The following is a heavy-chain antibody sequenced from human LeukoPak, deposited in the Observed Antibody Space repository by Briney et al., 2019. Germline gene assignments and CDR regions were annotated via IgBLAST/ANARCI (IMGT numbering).Heavy chain of an antibody. CDR2: IWYDGRNK. Sequence: GGSLRLSCAASGFTFSSYGMHWVRQAPGKGLEWVAVIWYDGRNKNYADSVKGRFTISRDNSKNTLFLQMNSLRAEDTAVYYCARGTFSPDNWGQGTLVTVAS. V-gene: IGHV3-33*01. CDR3: ARGTFSPDN. CDR1: GFTFSSYG. J-gene: IGHJ4*02. D-gene: IGHD2/OR15-2a*01.